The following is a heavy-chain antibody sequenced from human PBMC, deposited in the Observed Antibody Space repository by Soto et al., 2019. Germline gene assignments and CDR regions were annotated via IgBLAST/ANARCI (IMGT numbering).Heavy chain of an antibody. CDR3: ARADRRGWQRGHWYFDL. Sequence: QVQLQESGPGLVKPSETLSLTCTVSGGSVSSGSYYWSWIRQPPGKGLEWIGYIYYSGSTNYNPSLKSRVTISVDTSQNQFSPKLSSVTAADTAVYYCARADRRGWQRGHWYFDLWGRGTLVTVSS. V-gene: IGHV4-61*01. D-gene: IGHD6-19*01. CDR1: GGSVSSGSYY. J-gene: IGHJ2*01. CDR2: IYYSGST.